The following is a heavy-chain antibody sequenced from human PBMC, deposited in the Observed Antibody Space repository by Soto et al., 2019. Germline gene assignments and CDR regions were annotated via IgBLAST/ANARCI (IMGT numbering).Heavy chain of an antibody. CDR1: GGTFSSHT. V-gene: IGHV1-69*12. CDR2: IMPMFGVT. CDR3: AGEGVTSSMSLPWMGYHYYGLDV. Sequence: QVQLVQSGAEVKKPGSSVKVSCRASGGTFSSHTISWVRQAPGQGLEWMGGIMPMFGVTNYARKFQGRLTMTANESTTTADMEVSSLTSEDTAVYYCAGEGVTSSMSLPWMGYHYYGLDVWGQGTTVIVSS. J-gene: IGHJ6*02. D-gene: IGHD2-2*01.